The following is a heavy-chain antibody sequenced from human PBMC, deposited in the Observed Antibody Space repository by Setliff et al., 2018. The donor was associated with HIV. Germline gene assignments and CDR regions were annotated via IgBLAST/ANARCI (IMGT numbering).Heavy chain of an antibody. CDR2: IRSKAYGGTT. CDR1: GFTFGDYA. J-gene: IGHJ6*02. CDR3: TRALKGAYYNFWSGYYKPYGGMDV. V-gene: IGHV3-49*04. Sequence: GGSLRLSCTASGFTFGDYAMSWVRQAPGKGLEWVGFIRSKAYGGTTEYAASVKGRFTISRDDSKSIAYLQMNSLKTEDTAVYYCTRALKGAYYNFWSGYYKPYGGMDVWGQGTTVTVSS. D-gene: IGHD3-3*01.